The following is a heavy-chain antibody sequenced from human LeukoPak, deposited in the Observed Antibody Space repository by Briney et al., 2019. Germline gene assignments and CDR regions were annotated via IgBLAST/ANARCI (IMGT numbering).Heavy chain of an antibody. CDR3: ARDRGYTQDY. J-gene: IGHJ4*02. CDR2: IKSDGSST. V-gene: IGHV3-74*01. Sequence: PGGSLRLSCAASGFTFSTYRMHWVRQAPGKGLVWVSHIKSDGSSTSYADSVKGRFTFSRDNAKNTLYLQMNSLRAEDTAVYYCARDRGYTQDYWGQGTLVTVSS. D-gene: IGHD5-12*01. CDR1: GFTFSTYR.